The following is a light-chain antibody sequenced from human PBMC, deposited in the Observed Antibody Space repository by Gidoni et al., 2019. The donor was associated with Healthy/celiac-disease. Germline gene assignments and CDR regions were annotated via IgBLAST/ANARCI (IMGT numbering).Light chain of an antibody. Sequence: IPMTQSPSSLSASVGDRVTITCRASQSISSYLNWYQQKPGKAPKLLIYAASSLESGVPARFSGSGSGTDFTLTISSLQPEDFATYYCQQSDSTPRGTFGEGTKVEIK. CDR3: QQSDSTPRGT. V-gene: IGKV1-39*01. J-gene: IGKJ1*01. CDR1: QSISSY. CDR2: AAS.